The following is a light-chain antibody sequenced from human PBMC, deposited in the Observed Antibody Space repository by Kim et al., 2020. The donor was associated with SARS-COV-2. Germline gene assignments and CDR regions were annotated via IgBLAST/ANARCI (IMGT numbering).Light chain of an antibody. J-gene: IGKJ2*01. CDR3: QQYDNLPMYT. Sequence: DIQMTQSPSSLSASVGDRVTITCQASQDISNYLNWYQQKPGKAPKLLIYDASNLETGVPSRFIGRGSGTDFTFTISSLQPEDIATYYCQQYDNLPMYTFGQGTKLEI. CDR2: DAS. V-gene: IGKV1-33*01. CDR1: QDISNY.